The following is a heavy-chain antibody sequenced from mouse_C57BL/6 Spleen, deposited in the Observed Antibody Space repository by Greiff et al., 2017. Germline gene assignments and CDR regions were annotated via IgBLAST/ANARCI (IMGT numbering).Heavy chain of an antibody. J-gene: IGHJ2*01. CDR2: ISSGGSYT. V-gene: IGHV5-6*01. Sequence: VQLQQSGGDLVKPGGSLKLSCAASGFTFSSYGMSWVRQTPDKRLEWVATISSGGSYTYYPDSVKGRFTISRDNAKNTLYLQMSSLKSEDTAMYYFARLSYYSNDERGYWGQGTTLTVSS. CDR1: GFTFSSYG. D-gene: IGHD2-5*01. CDR3: ARLSYYSNDERGY.